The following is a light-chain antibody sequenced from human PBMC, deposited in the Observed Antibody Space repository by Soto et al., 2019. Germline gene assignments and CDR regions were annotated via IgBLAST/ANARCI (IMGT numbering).Light chain of an antibody. Sequence: IQMTQSPSTLSVSVGDRITITCRASQSVSSWLAWYQQKPGKAPKLLIYKASTLESGVPSRFSGSGSETDFTLTISSLQPDDFATYFCQQYNIYPLTFGGGTKVEVK. CDR2: KAS. V-gene: IGKV1-5*03. CDR1: QSVSSW. CDR3: QQYNIYPLT. J-gene: IGKJ4*01.